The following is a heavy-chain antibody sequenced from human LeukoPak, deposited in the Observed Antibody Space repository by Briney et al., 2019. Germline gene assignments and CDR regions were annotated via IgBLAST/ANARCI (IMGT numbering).Heavy chain of an antibody. D-gene: IGHD2-2*01. CDR2: INPNSGFT. CDR1: GYPFPGYY. CDR3: ARVADCSSSSCRSFDY. Sequence: ASVKVSCKASGYPFPGYYLHGVRQAPVHGLEGMGCINPNSGFTNYAQKFHERVTVPRGTSVSTAYMELSRLRSDDTVVYYCARVADCSSSSCRSFDYWGQGTLVTVSS. J-gene: IGHJ4*02. V-gene: IGHV1-2*02.